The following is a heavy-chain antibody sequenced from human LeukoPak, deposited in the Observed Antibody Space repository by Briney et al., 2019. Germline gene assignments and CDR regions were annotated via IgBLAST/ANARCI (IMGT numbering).Heavy chain of an antibody. CDR2: IRYDGSNK. V-gene: IGHV3-30*02. D-gene: IGHD4-17*01. CDR1: GFTFSSYG. CDR3: AKDLTVTTPFDY. J-gene: IGHJ4*02. Sequence: GGSLRLSCAASGFTFSSYGMHWVRQAPGKGLEWVAFIRYDGSNKYYADSVKGRFTISRDNSKNTLYLQMNSLRAEDTAVHYCAKDLTVTTPFDYWGQGTLVTVSS.